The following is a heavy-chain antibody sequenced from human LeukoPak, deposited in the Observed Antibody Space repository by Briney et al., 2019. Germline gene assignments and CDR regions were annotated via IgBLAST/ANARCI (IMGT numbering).Heavy chain of an antibody. CDR1: GYTFTSYD. CDR2: MNPNSGNT. Sequence: ASVKVSCKASGYTFTSYDINWVRQATGQGLEWMGWMNPNSGNTGYAQKFQGRVTMTRNTSISTAYMELSSLRSEDTAVYYCARGDEVSAATDYWGKGTTVTVSS. CDR3: ARGDEVSAATDY. J-gene: IGHJ6*04. V-gene: IGHV1-8*01. D-gene: IGHD6-13*01.